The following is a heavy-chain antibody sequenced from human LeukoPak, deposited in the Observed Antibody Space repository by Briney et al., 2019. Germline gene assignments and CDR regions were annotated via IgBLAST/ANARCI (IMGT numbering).Heavy chain of an antibody. V-gene: IGHV4-59*01. Sequence: SETLSLTCTVSGGSINGYYWTWIRQPPGKGLEWIGYISDSGSTNYSPSLKSRVTMSVDSPNTEFSLRLNSVTAADTAVYYCARVFRGAVTSNWFDPWGQGTLVTVSS. CDR3: ARVFRGAVTSNWFDP. D-gene: IGHD4-17*01. J-gene: IGHJ5*02. CDR1: GGSINGYY. CDR2: ISDSGST.